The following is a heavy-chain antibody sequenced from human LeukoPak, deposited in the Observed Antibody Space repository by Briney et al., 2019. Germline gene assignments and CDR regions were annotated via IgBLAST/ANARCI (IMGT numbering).Heavy chain of an antibody. D-gene: IGHD4-17*01. V-gene: IGHV1-46*01. J-gene: IGHJ4*02. CDR3: AKDRAISPYGDYYFDY. CDR2: INPSGGST. Sequence: ASVKVSCKASGYTFTSYYMHWVRQAPGQGLEWMGIINPSGGSTSYAQKFQGRVTMTRDTSTSTVYMELSSLRSEDTAVYYCAKDRAISPYGDYYFDYWGQGTLVTVSS. CDR1: GYTFTSYY.